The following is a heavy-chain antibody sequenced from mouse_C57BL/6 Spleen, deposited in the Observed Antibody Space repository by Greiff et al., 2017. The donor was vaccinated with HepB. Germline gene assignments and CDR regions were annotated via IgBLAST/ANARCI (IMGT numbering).Heavy chain of an antibody. D-gene: IGHD1-1*01. CDR3: ASKYGGSYGYYAMDY. CDR1: GYAFSSSW. V-gene: IGHV1-82*01. J-gene: IGHJ4*01. CDR2: IYPGDGDT. Sequence: QVQLQQSGPELVKPGASVKISCKASGYAFSSSWMNWVKQRPGKGLEWIGRIYPGDGDTNYNGKFKGKATLTADKSSSTAYMQLSSLTSEDSAVYFCASKYGGSYGYYAMDYWGQGTSVTVSS.